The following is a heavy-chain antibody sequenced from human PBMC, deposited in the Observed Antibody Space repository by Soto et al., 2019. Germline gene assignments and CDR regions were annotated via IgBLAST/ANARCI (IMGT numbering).Heavy chain of an antibody. Sequence: QVQLVQSGAEVKKPGSSVKVSCKASGGTFSRYAINWVRQAPGHGREWMGGIIPMFGTANYAQKFQGRVTITADESTNTGYMELRSLISEDTAVYYCARDGTLYDSSGYYYLYWGQGTLVTVSS. J-gene: IGHJ4*02. CDR3: ARDGTLYDSSGYYYLY. CDR1: GGTFSRYA. CDR2: IIPMFGTA. D-gene: IGHD3-22*01. V-gene: IGHV1-69*01.